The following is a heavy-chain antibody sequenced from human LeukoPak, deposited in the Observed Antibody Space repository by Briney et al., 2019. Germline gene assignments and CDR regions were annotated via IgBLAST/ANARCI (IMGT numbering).Heavy chain of an antibody. D-gene: IGHD3-10*01. J-gene: IGHJ6*02. V-gene: IGHV4-59*01. CDR1: GGSISGYY. CDR3: ARDSRSGVDTMGYKYYYGLDV. CDR2: VYHSETT. Sequence: SETLSLTCSVSGGSISGYYWSWIRQSPRKGMEWIGYVYHSETTNYNPSLKSRVTISADTSKNQLSLKLTSVTAADTAVYYCARDSRSGVDTMGYKYYYGLDVWGQGTTVTVAS.